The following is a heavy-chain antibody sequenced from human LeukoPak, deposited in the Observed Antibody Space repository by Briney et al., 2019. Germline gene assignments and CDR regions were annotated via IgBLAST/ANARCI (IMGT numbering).Heavy chain of an antibody. Sequence: GGSLRLSCAASGFTFSNAWMSCVRQAPGKGLEWVGRIKSKTDGGTTDYAAPVKGRFTISRDDSKNTLYVQMNSLKTEDTAMYYCTTGPYDYGSGTYYHWGQGTLVTVSS. CDR2: IKSKTDGGTT. J-gene: IGHJ4*02. D-gene: IGHD3-10*01. CDR3: TTGPYDYGSGTYYH. V-gene: IGHV3-15*01. CDR1: GFTFSNAW.